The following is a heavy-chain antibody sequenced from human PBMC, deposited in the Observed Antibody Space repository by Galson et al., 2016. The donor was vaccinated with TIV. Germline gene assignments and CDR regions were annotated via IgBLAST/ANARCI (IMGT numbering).Heavy chain of an antibody. Sequence: QSGAEVKKAGESLRISCKGSGYTFPRYWIGWVRQMPGKGLEWIGIVDPLASEATYNPSSQGQVTISADTSISAAYLQWRSLKASDTSMYYCARLPGYCANSVCFGDYSYGLDVWGQGTTVTVSS. D-gene: IGHD2-8*01. J-gene: IGHJ6*02. V-gene: IGHV5-51*01. CDR2: VDPLASEA. CDR3: ARLPGYCANSVCFGDYSYGLDV. CDR1: GYTFPRYW.